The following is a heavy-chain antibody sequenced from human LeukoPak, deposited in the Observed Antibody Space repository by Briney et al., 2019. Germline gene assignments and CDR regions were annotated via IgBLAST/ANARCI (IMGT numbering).Heavy chain of an antibody. J-gene: IGHJ5*02. CDR2: ISSSSSTI. Sequence: GGSLRLSCAASGFTFSSYSMNWVRQAPGKGLEWVSYISSSSSTIYYADSVKGRFTISRDNAKNSLYLQMNSLRAEDTAIYYCARLVSNWFDPWGQGTLVTVSS. CDR1: GFTFSSYS. D-gene: IGHD1-26*01. CDR3: ARLVSNWFDP. V-gene: IGHV3-48*04.